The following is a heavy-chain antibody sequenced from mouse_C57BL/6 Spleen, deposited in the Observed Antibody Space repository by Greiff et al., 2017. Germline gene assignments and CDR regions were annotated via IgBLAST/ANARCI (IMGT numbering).Heavy chain of an antibody. D-gene: IGHD2-2*01. V-gene: IGHV5-4*01. CDR1: GFTFSSYA. Sequence: EVMLVESGGGLVKPGGSLKLSCAASGFTFSSYAMSWVRQTPEKRLEWVATISDGGSYTYYPDNVKGRFTISRDNAKNNLYLQMSHLKSEDTAMYYCARERGLERYFDVWGTGTTVTVSS. J-gene: IGHJ1*03. CDR3: ARERGLERYFDV. CDR2: ISDGGSYT.